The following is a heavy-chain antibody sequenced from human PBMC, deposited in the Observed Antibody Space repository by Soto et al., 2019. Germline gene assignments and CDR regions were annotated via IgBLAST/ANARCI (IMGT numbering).Heavy chain of an antibody. CDR1: GYTFTSYG. D-gene: IGHD2-8*01. V-gene: IGHV1-18*04. Sequence: QVQLVQSGAEVKKPGASVKVSCKASGYTFTSYGITWVRQAPGQGLEWMGWTSAYNGNTNYAQNLPGRVTMTTDTTTSTAYMELRSLRSDDTAVYYCATEPAAYCTDGVCYYNWGQGTLVTVSS. CDR3: ATEPAAYCTDGVCYYN. CDR2: TSAYNGNT. J-gene: IGHJ4*02.